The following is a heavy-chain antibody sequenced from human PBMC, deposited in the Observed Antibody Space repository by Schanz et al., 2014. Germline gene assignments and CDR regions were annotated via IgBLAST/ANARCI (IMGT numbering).Heavy chain of an antibody. J-gene: IGHJ5*02. Sequence: DVQLVESGGTLVQPGGSLIISCAASGFTFSSYWMVWLRQAPGKGLEWVSTVTAGGDYTYYADSVKGRFTISRDNARYSLYLEMNSLRAEDTAVYYCARGRARQLVHWFDPWGQGTLVTVSS. CDR2: VTAGGDYT. V-gene: IGHV3-21*01. CDR1: GFTFSSYW. D-gene: IGHD6-13*01. CDR3: ARGRARQLVHWFDP.